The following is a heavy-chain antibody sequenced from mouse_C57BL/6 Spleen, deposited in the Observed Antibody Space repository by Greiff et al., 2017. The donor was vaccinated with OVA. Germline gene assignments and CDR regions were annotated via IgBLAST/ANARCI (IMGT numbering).Heavy chain of an antibody. Sequence: VQLQQSGPELVKPGASVKISCKASGYTFTDYYMNWVKQSHGKSLEWIGDINPNNGGTSYNQKFKGKATLTVDKSSSTALELRSLTSEDSAVYYCARPPLGSPGDFDYWGQGTTLTVSS. J-gene: IGHJ2*01. D-gene: IGHD1-1*01. V-gene: IGHV1-26*01. CDR2: INPNNGGT. CDR1: GYTFTDYY. CDR3: ARPPLGSPGDFDY.